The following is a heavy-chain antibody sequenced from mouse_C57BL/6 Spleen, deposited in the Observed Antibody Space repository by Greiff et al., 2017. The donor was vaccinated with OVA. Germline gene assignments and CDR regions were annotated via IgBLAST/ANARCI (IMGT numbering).Heavy chain of an antibody. V-gene: IGHV1-85*01. CDR2: IYPRDGST. Sequence: QVQLQQSGPELVKPGASVKLSCKASGYTFTSYDINWVKQRPGQGLEWIGWIYPRDGSTKYNEKFKGKATLTVDTSSSPAYMGLHSLTSDDSAVYFCAISPLTTVVATDWYFDVWGTGTTVTVSS. CDR3: AISPLTTVVATDWYFDV. D-gene: IGHD1-1*01. J-gene: IGHJ1*03. CDR1: GYTFTSYD.